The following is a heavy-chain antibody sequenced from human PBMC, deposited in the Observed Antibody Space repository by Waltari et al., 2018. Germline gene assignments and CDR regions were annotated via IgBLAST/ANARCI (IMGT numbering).Heavy chain of an antibody. CDR1: GGTFSSYA. V-gene: IGHV1-69*01. CDR3: ARSAYYYDSSGYYLDY. J-gene: IGHJ4*02. Sequence: QVQLVQSGAEVKKPGSSVKVSCKASGGTFSSYAISWVRQAHGQGLEWMGGIIPIFGTANYAQKFQGRVTITADESTSTAYMELSSLRSEDTAVYYCARSAYYYDSSGYYLDYWGQGTLVTVSS. CDR2: IIPIFGTA. D-gene: IGHD3-22*01.